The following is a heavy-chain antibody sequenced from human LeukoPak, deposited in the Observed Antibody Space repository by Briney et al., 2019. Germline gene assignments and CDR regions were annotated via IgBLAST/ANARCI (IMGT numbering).Heavy chain of an antibody. D-gene: IGHD3-9*01. CDR1: GFTFSSYN. V-gene: IGHV3-21*04. CDR2: ISDSSNYI. CDR3: AKDLGYDILTGQLDY. Sequence: GGSLRLSCAASGFTFSSYNMNWVRQAPGKGLEWVSCISDSSNYIYYADPVRGRFTISRDNAKNSLYLQMNSLRAEDTALYYCAKDLGYDILTGQLDYWGQGTLVTVSS. J-gene: IGHJ4*02.